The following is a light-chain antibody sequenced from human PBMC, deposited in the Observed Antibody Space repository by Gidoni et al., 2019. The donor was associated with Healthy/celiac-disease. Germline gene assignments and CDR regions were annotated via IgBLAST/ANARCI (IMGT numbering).Light chain of an antibody. CDR3: QQYGSS. Sequence: EIALTQSPGTLSLSPGERATLSCRASQSVSSSYLAWYQQKPGQAPRLLIYGASSRATGIPDRFSGSGSGTDFTRTISRLEPEDFAVYYCQQYGSSFGQGTRLEIK. CDR1: QSVSSSY. V-gene: IGKV3-20*01. CDR2: GAS. J-gene: IGKJ5*01.